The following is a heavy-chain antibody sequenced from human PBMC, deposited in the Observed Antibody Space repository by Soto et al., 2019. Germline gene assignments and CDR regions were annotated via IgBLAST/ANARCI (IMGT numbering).Heavy chain of an antibody. V-gene: IGHV3-30*03. CDR2: ISYDGTNQ. D-gene: IGHD1-26*01. Sequence: GGSLRLSCGAPGVTFKDYGMHWVRQAPGKGLEWVAVISYDGTNQYYADSVKGRFIISRDNSNNTLSLQMHSLKSEDTAVYFCARGAIVGVNDVFDVWGQGTMVTVSS. CDR1: GVTFKDYG. CDR3: ARGAIVGVNDVFDV. J-gene: IGHJ3*01.